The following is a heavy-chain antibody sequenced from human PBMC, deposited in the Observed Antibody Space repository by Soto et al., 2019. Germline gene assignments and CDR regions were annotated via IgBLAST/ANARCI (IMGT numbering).Heavy chain of an antibody. CDR3: ARHCGGDCYEYNWFDP. J-gene: IGHJ5*02. CDR2: IYYSGST. Sequence: PSETLSLTCTVSGGSISSYYWSWIRQPPGKGLEWIGYIYYSGSTNYNPSLKSRVTISVDTSKNQFSLKLSSVTAADTAVYYCARHCGGDCYEYNWFDPWGQGTLVTVS. CDR1: GGSISSYY. V-gene: IGHV4-59*08. D-gene: IGHD2-21*02.